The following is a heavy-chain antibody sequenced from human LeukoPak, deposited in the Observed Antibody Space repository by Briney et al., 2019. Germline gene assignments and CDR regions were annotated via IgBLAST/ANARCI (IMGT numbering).Heavy chain of an antibody. Sequence: SETLSLTCTVSGGSISSYYWSWIRQPPGKGLEWIGYIYYSGSTNYIPSLKSRVTISVDTSKNQFSLKLSSVTAADTAVYYCARGRYYYDSTYAFDIWGQGTMVTVSS. CDR3: ARGRYYYDSTYAFDI. V-gene: IGHV4-59*01. CDR2: IYYSGST. CDR1: GGSISSYY. D-gene: IGHD3-22*01. J-gene: IGHJ3*02.